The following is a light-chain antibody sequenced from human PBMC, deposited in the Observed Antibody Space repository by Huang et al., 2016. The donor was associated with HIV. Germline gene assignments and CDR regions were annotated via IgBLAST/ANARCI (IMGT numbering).Light chain of an antibody. J-gene: IGKJ4*01. Sequence: EIVMTQSPATLSVSLGEGATLSCRASQTVTSNVAWYQQKPGPAPRLLIFAASTRATGIPTRFSGSGSGTEFTLTISGLQSEDSGVYYCQHYNHWPPLTFGGGTKVEIK. CDR1: QTVTSN. CDR3: QHYNHWPPLT. CDR2: AAS. V-gene: IGKV3-15*01.